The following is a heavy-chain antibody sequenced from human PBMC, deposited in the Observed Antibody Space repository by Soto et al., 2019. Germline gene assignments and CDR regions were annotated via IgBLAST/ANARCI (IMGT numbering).Heavy chain of an antibody. D-gene: IGHD1-26*01. J-gene: IGHJ4*02. V-gene: IGHV3-7*03. Sequence: GGSLRLSCAASGFNFGSYWMNWVRQAPGKGLEWVANINQDGRDMYYVDSVKGRFTVSRDNARNSLYLQMNGLRAEDTAEYYCARGTPTPGTDYWGQGTLVTVSS. CDR3: ARGTPTPGTDY. CDR2: INQDGRDM. CDR1: GFNFGSYW.